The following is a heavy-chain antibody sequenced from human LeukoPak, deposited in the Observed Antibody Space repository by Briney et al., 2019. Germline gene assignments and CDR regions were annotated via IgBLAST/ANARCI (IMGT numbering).Heavy chain of an antibody. CDR1: GFTFSSYS. V-gene: IGHV3-15*07. D-gene: IGHD6-19*01. CDR3: TTLSSGWYPYYFDY. J-gene: IGHJ4*02. Sequence: GGSLRLSCAASGFTFSSYSMNWVRQAPGKGLEWVGRIKSKTDGGTTDYAAPVKGRFTISRDDSKNTLYLQMNSLKTEDTAVYYCTTLSSGWYPYYFDYWGQGTLVTVSS. CDR2: IKSKTDGGTT.